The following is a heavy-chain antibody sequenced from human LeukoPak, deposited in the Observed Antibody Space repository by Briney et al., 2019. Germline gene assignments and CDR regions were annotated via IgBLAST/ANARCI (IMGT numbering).Heavy chain of an antibody. V-gene: IGHV3-30-3*01. CDR1: GFTFSSYA. J-gene: IGHJ4*02. CDR2: ISYDGSNK. Sequence: PGGSLRLSCAASGFTFSSYAMHWVRQAPGKGLEWVAVISYDGSNKYYADSVKGRFTISRDNSKNTLYLQMNSLRAEDTAVYYCARAVCSSGWYRSCYFDYWGQGTLVTVSS. D-gene: IGHD6-19*01. CDR3: ARAVCSSGWYRSCYFDY.